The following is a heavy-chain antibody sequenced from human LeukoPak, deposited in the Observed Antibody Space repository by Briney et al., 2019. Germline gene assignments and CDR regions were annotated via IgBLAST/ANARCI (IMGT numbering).Heavy chain of an antibody. V-gene: IGHV4-39*07. J-gene: IGHJ3*02. D-gene: IGHD3-10*01. CDR2: IYYSGGTT. CDR1: GGPISSSRYY. Sequence: SETLSLTCTVSGGPISSSRYYWGWIRQPPGKGLEWIGSIYYSGGTTYYNPSLKSRVTISVDTSKNQFSLKLSSVTAADTAVYYCAREERELDAFDIWGQGTMVTVSS. CDR3: AREERELDAFDI.